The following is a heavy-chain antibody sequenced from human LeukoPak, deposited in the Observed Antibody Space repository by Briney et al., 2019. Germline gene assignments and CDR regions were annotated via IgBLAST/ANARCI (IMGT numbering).Heavy chain of an antibody. D-gene: IGHD2-2*01. J-gene: IGHJ5*02. Sequence: PGGSRRLSCAASGFTFSSYSMNWVRQAPGKGLEWVSSISSSSSYIYYADSVKGRFTISRDNAKNSLYLQMNSLRAEDTAVYYCATARNCSSTSCYPNWFDPWGQGTLVTVSS. CDR2: ISSSSSYI. CDR1: GFTFSSYS. V-gene: IGHV3-21*01. CDR3: ATARNCSSTSCYPNWFDP.